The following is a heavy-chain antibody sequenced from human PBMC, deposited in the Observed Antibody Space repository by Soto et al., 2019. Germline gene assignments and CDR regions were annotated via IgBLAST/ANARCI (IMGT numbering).Heavy chain of an antibody. CDR1: GFSLPTARVG. CDR3: AHAYGGRSLY. CDR2: IYWDDTK. Sequence: QITLKESGPPLVKPTQTLTLTCTFSGFSLPTARVGVGWIRQPPGKALEWLAVIYWDDTKTYRPSLKSRLTITKDTSKNQVALTMTDMDPVDTATYYCAHAYGGRSLYWGQGTRVTVSS. J-gene: IGHJ4*02. V-gene: IGHV2-5*02. D-gene: IGHD1-26*01.